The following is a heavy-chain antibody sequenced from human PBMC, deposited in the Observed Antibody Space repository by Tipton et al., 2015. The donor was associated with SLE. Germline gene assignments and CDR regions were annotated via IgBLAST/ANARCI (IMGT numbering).Heavy chain of an antibody. Sequence: TLSLTCTVSGGSISSHYWSWIRQPPGKGLEWIGYIYYSGSISYNPSLKSRVTISVDTSKNQFSLKLSSVTAADTAVYYCARSSSGWYGAFDIWGQGTMVTVSS. CDR3: ARSSSGWYGAFDI. D-gene: IGHD6-19*01. J-gene: IGHJ3*02. CDR2: IYYSGSI. V-gene: IGHV4-59*11. CDR1: GGSISSHY.